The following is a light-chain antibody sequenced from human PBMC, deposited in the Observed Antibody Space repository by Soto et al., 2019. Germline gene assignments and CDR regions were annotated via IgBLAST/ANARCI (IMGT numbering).Light chain of an antibody. J-gene: IGKJ1*01. CDR3: QQYNNWPPWT. CDR1: QSVGTS. Sequence: IVFTQSPGTLCLSPCGRGTLFCRASQSVGTSLAWYQQKPGQAPRLLIYGASTRATGIPARFSGSGSGTEFTLTISGLQSEDFAVYYCQQYNNWPPWTFGQGTKVDIK. CDR2: GAS. V-gene: IGKV3-15*01.